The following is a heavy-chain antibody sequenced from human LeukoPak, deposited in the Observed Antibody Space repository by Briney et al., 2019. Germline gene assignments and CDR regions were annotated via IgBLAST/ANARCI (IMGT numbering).Heavy chain of an antibody. D-gene: IGHD3-22*01. V-gene: IGHV4-59*08. J-gene: IGHJ3*02. Sequence: PSETLSLTCTVSGCSIGSYYRSWIRQSPAKRLVWFGRIYYIGSTSYNPPRKSRESISVELSKHQLTLKLSSVTAADTAMYYCARHFTYCSDKSDYSRDVFDMGGQGTMLTVSS. CDR3: ARHFTYCSDKSDYSRDVFDM. CDR2: IYYIGST. CDR1: GCSIGSYY.